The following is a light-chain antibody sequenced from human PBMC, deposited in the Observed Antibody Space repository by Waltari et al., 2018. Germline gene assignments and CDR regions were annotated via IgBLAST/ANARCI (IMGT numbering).Light chain of an antibody. Sequence: EIVLTQSPATLSLSPAERVTHSCTASQSVRSYLAWFQQKPGQAPRLLIYDASNRATGIPARFSGSGSGTDFSLTISSLEPEDFAVYYCQQRSNWPLTFGGGTKVEIK. J-gene: IGKJ4*01. CDR2: DAS. CDR3: QQRSNWPLT. V-gene: IGKV3-11*01. CDR1: QSVRSY.